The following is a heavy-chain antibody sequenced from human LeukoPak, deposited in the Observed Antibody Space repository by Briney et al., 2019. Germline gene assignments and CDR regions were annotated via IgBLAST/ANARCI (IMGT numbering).Heavy chain of an antibody. CDR2: MNPNSGNT. Sequence: ASVKVSCMASGYTFTSYDINWVRQATGQGLEWMGWMNPNSGNTGYAQKFRGRITMTRTTSISTAYMELSGLRFEDTAVYYCVRGYDFWYEFWGQGTLVTVSS. V-gene: IGHV1-8*01. J-gene: IGHJ4*02. D-gene: IGHD3-3*01. CDR3: VRGYDFWYEF. CDR1: GYTFTSYD.